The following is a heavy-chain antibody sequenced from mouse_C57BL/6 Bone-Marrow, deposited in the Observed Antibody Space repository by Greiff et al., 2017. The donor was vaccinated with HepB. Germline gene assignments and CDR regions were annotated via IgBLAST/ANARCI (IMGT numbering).Heavy chain of an antibody. V-gene: IGHV3-6*01. CDR3: ARGDTTVVAYYFDY. CDR1: GYSITSGYY. Sequence: EVQLQESGPGLVKPSQSLSLTCSVTGYSITSGYYWNWIRQFPGNKLEWMGYISYDGSNNYNPSLKNRISITRDTSKNQFFLKLNSVTTEDTATYYCARGDTTVVAYYFDYWGQGTTLTVSS. D-gene: IGHD1-1*01. CDR2: ISYDGSN. J-gene: IGHJ2*01.